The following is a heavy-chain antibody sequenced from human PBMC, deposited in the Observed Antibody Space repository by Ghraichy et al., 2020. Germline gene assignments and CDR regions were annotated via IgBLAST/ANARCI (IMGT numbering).Heavy chain of an antibody. CDR3: ARAHRLNWFDP. J-gene: IGHJ5*02. CDR1: GGSISSGDYY. Sequence: SETLSLTCTVSGGSISSGDYYWSWIRQPPGKGLEWIGYIYYSGSTYYNPSLKSRVTISVDTSKNQFSLKLSSVTAADTAVYYCARAHRLNWFDPWGQGTLVTVSS. CDR2: IYYSGST. V-gene: IGHV4-30-4*01.